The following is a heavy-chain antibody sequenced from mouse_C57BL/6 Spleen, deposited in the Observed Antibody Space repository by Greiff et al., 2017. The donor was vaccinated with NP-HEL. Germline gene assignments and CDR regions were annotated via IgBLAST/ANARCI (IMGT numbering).Heavy chain of an antibody. CDR1: GYTFTSYW. D-gene: IGHD4-1*01. Sequence: QVQLQQSGAELVKPGASVKLSCKASGYTFTSYWMHWVKQRPGQGLEWIGMIHPNSGSTNYNEKLKSKATMTVDKSTSTAYMQLSSLTSEDSAVYYCARAGRLETGTDSFDYWGQGTTLTVSS. CDR2: IHPNSGST. J-gene: IGHJ2*01. CDR3: ARAGRLETGTDSFDY. V-gene: IGHV1-64*01.